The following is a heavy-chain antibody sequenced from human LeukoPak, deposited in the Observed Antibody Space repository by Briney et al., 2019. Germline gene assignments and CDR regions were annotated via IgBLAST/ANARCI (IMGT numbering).Heavy chain of an antibody. D-gene: IGHD5-12*01. CDR2: IYYSGTT. Sequence: SETLSLTCTVSGVSISSGGYYWSWIRQPPGKGLEWIGYIYYSGTTYYNPSLKSRVTISLDTSKNKFSLNLTSVNVADTAVYYCARAGGYSGYASNWGQGTLVTVSS. V-gene: IGHV4-61*08. CDR3: ARAGGYSGYASN. CDR1: GVSISSGGYY. J-gene: IGHJ4*02.